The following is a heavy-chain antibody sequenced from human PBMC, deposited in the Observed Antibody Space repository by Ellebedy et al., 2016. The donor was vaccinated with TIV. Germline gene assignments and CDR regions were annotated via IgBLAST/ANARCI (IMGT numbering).Heavy chain of an antibody. D-gene: IGHD4-23*01. V-gene: IGHV4-59*01. Sequence: MPSDTLSLTCNVPGGSISTFYWSWIRQPPGKGLEFIGYIYYIGITNYNPSLESRVAISIDTSENQFSLRLSSVTAADTAVYYCAAYYGGRFDYWGQGTLVTVSS. CDR1: GGSISTFY. CDR3: AAYYGGRFDY. CDR2: IYYIGIT. J-gene: IGHJ4*02.